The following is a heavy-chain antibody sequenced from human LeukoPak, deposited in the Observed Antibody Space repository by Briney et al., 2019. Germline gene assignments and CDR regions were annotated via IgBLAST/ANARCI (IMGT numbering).Heavy chain of an antibody. CDR1: GYTFPSYF. D-gene: IGHD6-6*01. J-gene: IGHJ4*02. CDR2: INPTGGST. V-gene: IGHV1-46*01. Sequence: ASVEVSCKASGYTFPSYFMHWVRQAPGQGLGWMGIINPTGGSTTYAQKFQGRVTMTRDTSTSTVYMELSSLRSDDTAVYYCARTAARRFDYWGQGTLVTVSS. CDR3: ARTAARRFDY.